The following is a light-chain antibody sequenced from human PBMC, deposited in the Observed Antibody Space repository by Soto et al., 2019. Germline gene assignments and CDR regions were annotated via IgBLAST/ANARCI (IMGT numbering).Light chain of an antibody. V-gene: IGKV3-20*01. CDR3: QQHGSSPST. CDR1: QSVSSSY. Sequence: DIVLTQSPGTLSFSPGERATLSCRASQSVSSSYLAWYQQRPGQAPRLLIYDASSRATGIPDRFSGSGSGTDFTLTISRLEPEDFAVYYCQQHGSSPSTFGQGTKVEIK. J-gene: IGKJ1*01. CDR2: DAS.